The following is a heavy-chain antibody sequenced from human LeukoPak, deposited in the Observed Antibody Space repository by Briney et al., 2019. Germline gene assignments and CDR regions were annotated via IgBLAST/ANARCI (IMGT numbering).Heavy chain of an antibody. V-gene: IGHV4-4*07. D-gene: IGHD2-15*01. CDR3: ARGVGYCSGGTCSYNWFDP. Sequence: SETLSLTCTVSGGSISSYYWSWIRQPAGKGLEWIGRIYTSGSTNYNPSLKSRVTMSGDTSKNQFSLKLTSVTAADTAMYYCARGVGYCSGGTCSYNWFDPWGQGTLVTVSS. CDR1: GGSISSYY. CDR2: IYTSGST. J-gene: IGHJ5*02.